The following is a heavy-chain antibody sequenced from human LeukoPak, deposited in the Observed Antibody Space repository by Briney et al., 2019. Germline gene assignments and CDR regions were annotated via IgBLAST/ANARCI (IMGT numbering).Heavy chain of an antibody. D-gene: IGHD3-16*01. CDR3: ARRLWGSSEGYEF. Sequence: GGSVEASCKASGNTFTYLTEYYIHSVRQAPGQVLEWKGWINPNNGGTKYPQKFQGRVTMTRDMSMNTAYMELSSLTSDDTAVYCCARRLWGSSEGYEFWGQGPLVTVSS. CDR1: GNTFTYLTEYY. V-gene: IGHV1-2*02. J-gene: IGHJ4*02. CDR2: INPNNGGT.